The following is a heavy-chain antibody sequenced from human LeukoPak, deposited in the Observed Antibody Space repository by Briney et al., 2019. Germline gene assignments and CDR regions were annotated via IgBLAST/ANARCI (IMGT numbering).Heavy chain of an antibody. Sequence: SETLSLTCTVSGGSISSSSYYWGWIRQPPGMGLEWIGSIYYSGSTYYNPSLKSRVTISVDTSKNQFSLKLSSVTAADTAVYYCARVTSRQWLSYAFDIWDQGTMVTVSS. V-gene: IGHV4-39*01. CDR3: ARVTSRQWLSYAFDI. J-gene: IGHJ3*02. CDR1: GGSISSSSYY. CDR2: IYYSGST. D-gene: IGHD6-19*01.